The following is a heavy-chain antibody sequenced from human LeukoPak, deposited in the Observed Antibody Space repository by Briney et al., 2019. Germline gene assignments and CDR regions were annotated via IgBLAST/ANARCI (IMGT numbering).Heavy chain of an antibody. Sequence: GRSLRLSCAASGFTFSSYGMHWVRQAPGKGLEWVAVISYDGSNKYYADSVKGRFTISRDNSKNTLYLQMNSLRAEDTAVYYCAKGLSLSAQGLMDVWGKGTTVTVSS. CDR1: GFTFSSYG. J-gene: IGHJ6*03. CDR3: AKGLSLSAQGLMDV. CDR2: ISYDGSNK. D-gene: IGHD2-21*01. V-gene: IGHV3-30*18.